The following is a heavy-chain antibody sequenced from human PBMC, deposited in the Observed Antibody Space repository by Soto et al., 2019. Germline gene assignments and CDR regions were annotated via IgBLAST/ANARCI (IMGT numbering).Heavy chain of an antibody. D-gene: IGHD6-6*01. CDR2: ISGSGGST. J-gene: IGHJ4*02. V-gene: IGHV3-23*01. CDR1: GFTFRGYA. CDR3: AKDPVEYSSSSGYYFDY. Sequence: PGGSLKHACETSGFTFRGYAMSRVLHAPGTGLEWVSAISGSGGSTYYADSVKGRFTISRDNSKNTLYLQMNSLRAKDTAVYYCAKDPVEYSSSSGYYFDYWGQGTLVTV.